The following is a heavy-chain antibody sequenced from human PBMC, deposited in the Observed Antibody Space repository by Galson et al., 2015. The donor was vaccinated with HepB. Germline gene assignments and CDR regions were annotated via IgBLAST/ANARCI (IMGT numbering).Heavy chain of an antibody. CDR3: ARGDMRPDL. V-gene: IGHV7-4-1*02. D-gene: IGHD2-15*01. CDR2: INTNAGNP. J-gene: IGHJ2*01. Sequence: SVKVSCKASGYTFTNFAMNWVRQASGQGLEWMGWINTNAGNPMYAQGFTGRFVFSLDTSVSTAYLEITSLKAEDTAVYYCARGDMRPDLWGRGTLVTVSS. CDR1: GYTFTNFA.